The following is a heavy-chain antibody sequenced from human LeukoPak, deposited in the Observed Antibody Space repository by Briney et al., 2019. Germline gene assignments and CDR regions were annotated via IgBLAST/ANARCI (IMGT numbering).Heavy chain of an antibody. CDR3: AKVTGDYNDTSGAFDY. D-gene: IGHD3-22*01. V-gene: IGHV3-33*06. J-gene: IGHJ4*02. CDR2: IWHDGSND. CDR1: GFIFSSYG. Sequence: GGSLRLSXAASGFIFSSYGMHWVRQAPGKGLEWVARIWHDGSNDDYADSVKGRFTISRDNSKNTLYLQMNSLRAEDTAIYYCAKVTGDYNDTSGAFDYWGQGTLVTVSS.